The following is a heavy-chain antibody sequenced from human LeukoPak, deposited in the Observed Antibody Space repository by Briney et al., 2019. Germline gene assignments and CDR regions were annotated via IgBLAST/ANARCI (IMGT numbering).Heavy chain of an antibody. V-gene: IGHV1-69*13. D-gene: IGHD2-2*01. J-gene: IGHJ5*02. CDR1: GGTFSTYA. CDR3: ARDRRSRYCSSTRCYLGCFDP. Sequence: ASVKVSCKASGGTFSTYAISWVRQAPGRGLEWMGGIIPTFGTAKYAQKFQGRVTITADESTSTAYMELSSLRSEDTAVYYCARDRRSRYCSSTRCYLGCFDPWGQGTLVTVSS. CDR2: IIPTFGTA.